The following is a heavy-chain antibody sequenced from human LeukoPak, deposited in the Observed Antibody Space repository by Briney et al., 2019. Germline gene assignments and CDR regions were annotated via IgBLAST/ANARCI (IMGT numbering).Heavy chain of an antibody. CDR2: IRPDGGKK. J-gene: IGHJ4*02. CDR3: VKDDPVLHF. V-gene: IGHV3-30*02. CDR1: GLTFSTCA. Sequence: QAGGSLRLSCSASGLTFSTCAMHWVRQAPGRGLEWLTLIRPDGGKKFYSDSVKGRFTVSRGNFKNMLYLEMNSLRSEDTAVYYCVKDDPVLHFWGQGTLVSVSS.